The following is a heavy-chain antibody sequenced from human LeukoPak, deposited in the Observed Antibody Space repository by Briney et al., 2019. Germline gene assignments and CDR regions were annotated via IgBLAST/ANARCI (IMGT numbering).Heavy chain of an antibody. Sequence: SETLSLTCTVSGVSISSGDYYWSWIRQPPGKGLEWIGYIYYSGSTYYNPSLKSRVTMSVDTSKNQFSLKLSSVTAADTAVYYCARDYSNYWFDPWGQGTLVTVSS. J-gene: IGHJ5*02. D-gene: IGHD4-11*01. V-gene: IGHV4-30-4*01. CDR3: ARDYSNYWFDP. CDR1: GVSISSGDYY. CDR2: IYYSGST.